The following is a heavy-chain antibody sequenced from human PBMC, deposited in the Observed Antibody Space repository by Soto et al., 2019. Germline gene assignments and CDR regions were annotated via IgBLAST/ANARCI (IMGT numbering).Heavy chain of an antibody. Sequence: GGSLRVSCAAAGCTFNNAWRSWVRQAPGKGLEWVGRIKGEADGGTTDYAAPVKGRITISRDHSKDTLYLQMNSLKTEDTAVYYCTTGLSNGYYNFDYWGQGTPVTVS. D-gene: IGHD3-22*01. CDR2: IKGEADGGTT. CDR3: TTGLSNGYYNFDY. CDR1: GCTFNNAW. V-gene: IGHV3-15*01. J-gene: IGHJ4*02.